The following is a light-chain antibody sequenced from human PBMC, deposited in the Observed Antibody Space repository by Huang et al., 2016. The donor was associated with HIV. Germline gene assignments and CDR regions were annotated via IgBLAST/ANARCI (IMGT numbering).Light chain of an antibody. CDR3: MQALQIPWT. CDR1: QSLLNSNGYNY. V-gene: IGKV2-28*01. Sequence: EIVMTQSPLSLPVTPGEPASISCRSGQSLLNSNGYNYLDWYLQKPGLSPQLLNYLGSNRGSGVPDRFSGSGSGTDFTLKISRVEAEDVGVYYCMQALQIPWTFGQGTKVEI. J-gene: IGKJ1*01. CDR2: LGS.